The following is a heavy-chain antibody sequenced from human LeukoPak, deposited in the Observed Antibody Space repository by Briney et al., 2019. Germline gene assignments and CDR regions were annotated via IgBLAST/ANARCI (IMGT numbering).Heavy chain of an antibody. J-gene: IGHJ1*01. CDR2: INPSGGST. Sequence: ASVKVSCKASGYTFTSYYMHWVRQAPGQGLEWMGIINPSGGSTSYAQKFQGRVTMTRDTSTSTVYMELSSLRSEDTAVYYCARQVRPMVRGVVIQTPYFQHWSQGTLVTVSS. CDR1: GYTFTSYY. V-gene: IGHV1-46*01. D-gene: IGHD3-10*01. CDR3: ARQVRPMVRGVVIQTPYFQH.